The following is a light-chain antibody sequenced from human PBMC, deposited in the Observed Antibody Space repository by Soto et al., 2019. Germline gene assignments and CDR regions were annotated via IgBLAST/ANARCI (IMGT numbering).Light chain of an antibody. Sequence: DIQMTQSPSSLSASVGDRVTITCQAIQDISNYLAWYQQKPGKVPKVLIYAASTLQSGVPSRFSGSGSETDFTLTISSLEPEDVAIYYCQKYNSAPQTFGQGTKVDIK. J-gene: IGKJ1*01. CDR1: QDISNY. V-gene: IGKV1-27*01. CDR3: QKYNSAPQT. CDR2: AAS.